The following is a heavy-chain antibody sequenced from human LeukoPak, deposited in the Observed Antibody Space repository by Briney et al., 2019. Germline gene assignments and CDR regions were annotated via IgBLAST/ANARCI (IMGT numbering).Heavy chain of an antibody. Sequence: PSETLSLTCAVYGGSFSGYYWSWIRQPPGKGLEWIGEINHSGSTNYNPSLKSRVTISVDTSKNQFSLKLSSVTAADTAVYYCARDTANNWFDPWGQGTLVTVSS. D-gene: IGHD4-17*01. V-gene: IGHV4-34*01. J-gene: IGHJ5*02. CDR3: ARDTANNWFDP. CDR2: INHSGST. CDR1: GGSFSGYY.